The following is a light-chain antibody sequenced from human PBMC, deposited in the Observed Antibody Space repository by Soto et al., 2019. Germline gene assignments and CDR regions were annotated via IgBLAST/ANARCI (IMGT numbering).Light chain of an antibody. CDR1: SSDVGGYNY. J-gene: IGLJ3*02. CDR2: EVS. CDR3: ASFTSSDTWV. V-gene: IGLV2-14*01. Sequence: QSVLTQPASVSGSPGQSITISCTGTSSDVGGYNYVSWFQQYPGKAPKLMIYEVSNWPSGVSNRFSGSKSGNTASLTISGLQAEDEADYYCASFTSSDTWVLGGGTK.